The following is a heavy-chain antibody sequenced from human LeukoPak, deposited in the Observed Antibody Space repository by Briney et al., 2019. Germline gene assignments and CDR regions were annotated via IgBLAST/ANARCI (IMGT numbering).Heavy chain of an antibody. CDR2: IKQDGSEK. CDR1: GYSISSGYY. D-gene: IGHD3-10*01. V-gene: IGHV3-7*01. Sequence: ETLSLTCTVSGYSISSGYYWGWIRQPPGKGLEWVANIKQDGSEKYYVDSVKGRFTISRDNAKNSLYLQMNSLRAEDTAVYYCARGGRGYYPRGIYHFDYWGQGTLVTVSS. CDR3: ARGGRGYYPRGIYHFDY. J-gene: IGHJ4*02.